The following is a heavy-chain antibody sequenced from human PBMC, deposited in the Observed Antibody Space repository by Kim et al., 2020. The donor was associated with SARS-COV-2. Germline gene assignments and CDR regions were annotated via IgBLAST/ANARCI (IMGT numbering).Heavy chain of an antibody. CDR2: ISYDGSNK. Sequence: GGSLRLSCAASGFTFSSYAMHWVRQAPGKGLEWVAVISYDGSNKYYADSVKGRFTISRDNSKNTLYLQMNSLRAEDTAVYYCARALQLWLSSPFDYWGQGTLVTVSS. CDR1: GFTFSSYA. CDR3: ARALQLWLSSPFDY. J-gene: IGHJ4*02. V-gene: IGHV3-30-3*01. D-gene: IGHD5-18*01.